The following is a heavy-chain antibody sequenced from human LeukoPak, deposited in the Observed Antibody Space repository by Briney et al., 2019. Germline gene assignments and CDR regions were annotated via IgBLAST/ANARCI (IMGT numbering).Heavy chain of an antibody. J-gene: IGHJ4*02. CDR3: ARAGSFRFDY. V-gene: IGHV3-74*01. CDR2: INTDGSTI. CDR1: GFTFSDYW. Sequence: GGSLRLSCAASGFTFSDYWLHWVRQAPGKGLVWVSRINTDGSTINYAGSVKGRFTISRDDAKDTLYLQMNDLRAEDTAVYYCARAGSFRFDYWGQGTLVTVSS. D-gene: IGHD3-10*01.